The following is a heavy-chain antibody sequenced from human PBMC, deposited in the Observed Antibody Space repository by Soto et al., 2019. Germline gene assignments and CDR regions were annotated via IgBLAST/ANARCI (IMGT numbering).Heavy chain of an antibody. V-gene: IGHV1-69*13. D-gene: IGHD3-10*01. J-gene: IGHJ6*02. CDR2: IIPIFGTA. CDR1: GCTFSSYA. CDR3: AREMVRGYYYYRMDV. Sequence: GASVKVSCKASGCTFSSYAISWVRQAPGQGLEWMGGIIPIFGTANYAQKFQGRVTITADESTSTAYMELSSLRSEDTAVYYCAREMVRGYYYYRMDVWGQGTTVTVSS.